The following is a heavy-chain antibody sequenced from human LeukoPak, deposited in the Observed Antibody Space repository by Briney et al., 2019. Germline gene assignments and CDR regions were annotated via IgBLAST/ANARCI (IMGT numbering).Heavy chain of an antibody. D-gene: IGHD6-19*01. V-gene: IGHV1-69*05. CDR2: IIPIFGTA. CDR1: GGTFSSYA. J-gene: IGHJ4*02. CDR3: ARGLAGDRGDFDY. Sequence: ASVKVSCKASGGTFSSYAISWVRQAPGQGLEWMGGIIPIFGTANYAQKFQGRVTITTDESTSTAYMELSSLRSEGTAVYYCARGLAGDRGDFDYWGQGTLVTVSS.